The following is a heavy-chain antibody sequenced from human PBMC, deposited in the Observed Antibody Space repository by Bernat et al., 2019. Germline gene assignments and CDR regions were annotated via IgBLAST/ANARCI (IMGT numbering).Heavy chain of an antibody. Sequence: QVQLQQWGAGLLKPSETLSLTCAVYGGSFSGYYWSWIRQPPGKGLEWMGEINHRGSTNYNPSLKSRFTISVDTSKNQFSLKVSSVTAADTAVYYCARGPGYCSSTSCYLVAMYYWGQGTLVTVSS. CDR2: INHRGST. CDR3: ARGPGYCSSTSCYLVAMYY. J-gene: IGHJ4*02. V-gene: IGHV4-34*02. D-gene: IGHD2-2*01. CDR1: GGSFSGYY.